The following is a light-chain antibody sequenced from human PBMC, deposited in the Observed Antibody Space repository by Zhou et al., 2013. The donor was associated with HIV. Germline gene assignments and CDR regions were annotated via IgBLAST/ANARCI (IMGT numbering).Light chain of an antibody. CDR1: QNINSW. J-gene: IGKJ1*01. CDR3: QLYNNWPPTWT. Sequence: DIQMTQSPSTLSASVGDSVTITCRASQNINSWLAWYQQKPGKAPRLLIYKASTLESGVPSRFTGSGSGTEFTLTINSLQPDDFATYYCQLYNNWPPTWTFGQGTKVE. CDR2: KAS. V-gene: IGKV1-5*03.